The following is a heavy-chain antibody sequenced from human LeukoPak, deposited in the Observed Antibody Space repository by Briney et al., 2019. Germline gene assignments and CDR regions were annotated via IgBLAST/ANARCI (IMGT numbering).Heavy chain of an antibody. CDR2: INHSGRT. Sequence: SETLSLTCAVYGGSFSGYYWNWIRQPPGKGLEWIGEINHSGRTNYNPSLKSRVTISVDTSKKQFSLKLSSVTAADTAVYYCARKQRDAFDIWGQGTMVTVSS. CDR1: GGSFSGYY. CDR3: ARKQRDAFDI. J-gene: IGHJ3*02. V-gene: IGHV4-34*01. D-gene: IGHD5-18*01.